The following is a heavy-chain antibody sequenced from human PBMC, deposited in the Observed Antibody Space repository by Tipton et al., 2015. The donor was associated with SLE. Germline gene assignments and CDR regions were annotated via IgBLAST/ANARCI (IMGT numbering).Heavy chain of an antibody. CDR1: GGSISSGGYY. V-gene: IGHV4-31*03. CDR2: IHYSGST. Sequence: LRLSCTVSGGSISSGGYYWSWVRQRPGTGLEWIGYIHYSGSTYYNPSLKSRGTISVDTSKNQVSLNLRSVTAADTAVYYCARDGGAAAESYNYYMDAWGIGTTVTVSS. CDR3: ARDGGAAAESYNYYMDA. D-gene: IGHD6-13*01. J-gene: IGHJ6*03.